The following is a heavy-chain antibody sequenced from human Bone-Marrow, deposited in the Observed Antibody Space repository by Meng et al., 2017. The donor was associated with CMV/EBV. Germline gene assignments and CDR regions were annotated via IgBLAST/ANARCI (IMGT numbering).Heavy chain of an antibody. CDR1: GFTFSSFG. Sequence: GGSLRLSCAASGFTFSSFGIQWVRQAPGKGLEWVAFIRYDGSKEYYADSVRGRFTKSRDDSKSTVYLQMNSLRGDDTAVYYCARDRNIAALAPVDGVDVWGQGTMVTVSS. D-gene: IGHD6-13*01. CDR2: IRYDGSKE. J-gene: IGHJ6*02. V-gene: IGHV3-30*02. CDR3: ARDRNIAALAPVDGVDV.